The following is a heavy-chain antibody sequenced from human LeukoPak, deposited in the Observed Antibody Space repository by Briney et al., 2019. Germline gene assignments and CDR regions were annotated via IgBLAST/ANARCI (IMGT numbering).Heavy chain of an antibody. CDR2: IYHSGST. CDR3: ARVGVGCSSTSCPYYFDY. D-gene: IGHD2-2*01. J-gene: IGHJ4*02. Sequence: PSETLSLTCAVYGESLNGHYWSWIRQPPGKGLEWIGYIYHSGSTYYNPSLKSRVTISVDRSKNQFSLKLSSVTAADTAVYYCARVGVGCSSTSCPYYFDYWGQGTLVTVSS. V-gene: IGHV4-34*01. CDR1: GESLNGHY.